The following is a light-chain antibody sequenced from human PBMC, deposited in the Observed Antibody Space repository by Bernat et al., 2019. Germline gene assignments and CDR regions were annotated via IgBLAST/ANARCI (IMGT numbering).Light chain of an antibody. V-gene: IGLV2-11*01. J-gene: IGLJ1*01. Sequence: QSALTQPRSVSGSPGQSVTISCTGTSSDVGSYNYVSWYQQHPGKAPKLMFYDFNKRPSGVPDRLSGSRSGNTASLTISGLQAEDEADYYCCSYTNSPSYVFGTGTRVTVL. CDR3: CSYTNSPSYV. CDR2: DFN. CDR1: SSDVGSYNY.